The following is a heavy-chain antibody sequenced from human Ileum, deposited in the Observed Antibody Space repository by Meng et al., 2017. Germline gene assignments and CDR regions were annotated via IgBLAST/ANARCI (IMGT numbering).Heavy chain of an antibody. J-gene: IGHJ5*02. CDR2: INHSGST. V-gene: IGHV4-34*01. Sequence: HVQLQPWGAGLLKPSETLSLTCAVYGGSFSGYYWSWIRQPPGKGLEWIGEINHSGSTNYNPSLKSRVTISVDTSKNQFSLKLSSVTAADTAVYYCARGRGLIWFGEWFVPWGQGTLVTVSS. CDR3: ARGRGLIWFGEWFVP. D-gene: IGHD3-10*01. CDR1: GGSFSGYY.